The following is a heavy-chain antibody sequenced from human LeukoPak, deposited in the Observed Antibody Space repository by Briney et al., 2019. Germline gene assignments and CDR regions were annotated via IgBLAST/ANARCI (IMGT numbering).Heavy chain of an antibody. Sequence: GGSLGLSCAASGFTFSSYAMHWVRQAPGKGLEYVSAISSNGGSTYYANSVKGRFTISRDNSKNTLYLQMGSLRAEDMAVYYCARNYYGSGSYGAEYFQHWGQGTLVTVSS. V-gene: IGHV3-64*01. CDR1: GFTFSSYA. J-gene: IGHJ1*01. CDR3: ARNYYGSGSYGAEYFQH. D-gene: IGHD3-10*01. CDR2: ISSNGGST.